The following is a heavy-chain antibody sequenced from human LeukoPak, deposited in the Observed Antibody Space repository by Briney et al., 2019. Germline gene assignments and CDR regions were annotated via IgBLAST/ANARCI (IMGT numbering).Heavy chain of an antibody. V-gene: IGHV4-4*07. D-gene: IGHD6-13*01. CDR1: GGSISSYY. Sequence: PSETLSLTCSVSGGSISSYYWSWVRQPAGKGLEWIGRIYSSGSTNYNPSLNSRVTMSVDTSNNQFSLRLTSVTAADTAVYYCARGTKAAAGIFDCWGQGTLVTVSS. CDR3: ARGTKAAAGIFDC. J-gene: IGHJ4*02. CDR2: IYSSGST.